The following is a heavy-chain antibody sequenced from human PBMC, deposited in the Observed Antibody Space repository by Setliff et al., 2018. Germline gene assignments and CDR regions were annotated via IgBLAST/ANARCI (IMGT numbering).Heavy chain of an antibody. V-gene: IGHV1-18*01. CDR1: GYSFLSYG. CDR2: ISAQDGDT. Sequence: ASVKVSCKASGYSFLSYGITWVRQAPGQGLEWMGWISAQDGDTIYAQNFQDRVAITRDTSASTAYMELSSLTSEDTAVYFCARGSRGFDYWGQGALVTVSS. CDR3: ARGSRGFDY. J-gene: IGHJ4*02.